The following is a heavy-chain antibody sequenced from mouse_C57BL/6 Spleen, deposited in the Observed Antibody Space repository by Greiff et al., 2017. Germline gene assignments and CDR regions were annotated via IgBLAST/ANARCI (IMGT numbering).Heavy chain of an antibody. CDR2: IYPGDGDT. V-gene: IGHV1-82*01. D-gene: IGHD1-1*01. CDR3: AREEYYYGSSYFDY. CDR1: GYAFSSSW. Sequence: QVQLQQSGPELVKPGASVKISCKASGYAFSSSWMNWVKQRPGKGLEWIGRIYPGDGDTNYNGKFKGKATLTADKSSSTAYMQLSSLTSEDSAVYFCAREEYYYGSSYFDYWGQGTTLTVSS. J-gene: IGHJ2*01.